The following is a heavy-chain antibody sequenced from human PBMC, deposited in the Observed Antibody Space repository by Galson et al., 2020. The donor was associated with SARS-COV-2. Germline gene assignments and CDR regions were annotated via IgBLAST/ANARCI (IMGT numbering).Heavy chain of an antibody. CDR2: ISTSGSYI. J-gene: IGHJ4*02. Sequence: PGGSLSLSCAASGFTFSTYNINWVRQAPGKGLEWVSSISTSGSYIYYSDSVKGRFTISRDNAKNSLYLQMNSLRAEDTAVYYCARDAALGMIRGVGHFDYWGQGTLVTVSS. D-gene: IGHD3-10*01. CDR1: GFTFSTYN. CDR3: ARDAALGMIRGVGHFDY. V-gene: IGHV3-21*01.